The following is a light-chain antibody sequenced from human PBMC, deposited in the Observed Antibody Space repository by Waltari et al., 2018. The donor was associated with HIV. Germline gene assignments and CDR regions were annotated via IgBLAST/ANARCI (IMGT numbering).Light chain of an antibody. Sequence: SSELTQDPAVSVALGQTVKITCQGDNLRTHSASWYQQKPGQAPVLVSYGKNRRPSEIPDRFASSASRNTASLIITGAQAEDEAEYYCKTRDRSGNLYVFGTGTTVTVL. CDR1: NLRTHS. J-gene: IGLJ1*01. CDR2: GKN. V-gene: IGLV3-19*01. CDR3: KTRDRSGNLYV.